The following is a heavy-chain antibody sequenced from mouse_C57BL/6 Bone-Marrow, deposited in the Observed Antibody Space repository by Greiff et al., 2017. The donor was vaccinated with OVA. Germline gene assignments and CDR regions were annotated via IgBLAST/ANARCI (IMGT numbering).Heavy chain of an antibody. V-gene: IGHV1-52*01. D-gene: IGHD1-1*01. CDR3: ARKLRTTYFDV. CDR2: IDPSDSET. J-gene: IGHJ1*03. CDR1: GYTFTSYW. Sequence: QVQLQQPGAELVRPGSSVKLSCKASGYTFTSYWMHWVKQRPIQGLEWIGNIDPSDSETHYNQKFKDKATLTVDKSSSTAYMQLSRLTSEDSAVYYCARKLRTTYFDVWGTGTTVTVSS.